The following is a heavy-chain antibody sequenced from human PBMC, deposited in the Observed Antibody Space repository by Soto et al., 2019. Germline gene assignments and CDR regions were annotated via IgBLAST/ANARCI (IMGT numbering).Heavy chain of an antibody. CDR3: ARESTDLEAFDI. J-gene: IGHJ3*02. V-gene: IGHV3-30-3*01. D-gene: IGHD3-3*01. CDR2: ISYDGSNK. CDR1: GFXFSSYA. Sequence: PGGSLXLSCAASGFXFSSYAMHWVRQAPGKGLEWVAVISYDGSNKYYADSVKGRFTISRDNSKNTLYLQMNSLRAEDTAVYYCARESTDLEAFDIWGQGTMVT.